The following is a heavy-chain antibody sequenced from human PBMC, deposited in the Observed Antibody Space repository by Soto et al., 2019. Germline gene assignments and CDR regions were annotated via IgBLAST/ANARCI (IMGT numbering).Heavy chain of an antibody. CDR3: AKGQYSSSWYYFDY. J-gene: IGHJ4*02. CDR2: ISGSGGST. CDR1: GFTFSSYA. Sequence: GGSLRLSCAASGFTFSSYAMNWVRQAPGKGLEWVSVISGSGGSTYYADSVKGRFTISRDNSKNTLYLQMNSLRAEDTAVYYCAKGQYSSSWYYFDYWGQGTLVTVSS. V-gene: IGHV3-23*01. D-gene: IGHD6-13*01.